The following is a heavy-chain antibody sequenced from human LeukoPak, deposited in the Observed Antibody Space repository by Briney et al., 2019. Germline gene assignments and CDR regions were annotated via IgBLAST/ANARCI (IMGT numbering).Heavy chain of an antibody. D-gene: IGHD2-2*01. CDR1: GFSFINYA. CDR2: TSGGGVNI. V-gene: IGHV3-23*01. Sequence: GGSLSLSCAASGFSFINYAMSWLRQAPGQGLEWVSVTSGGGVNIFYAESVNGRFTISRDDSKNTVYLQMNSLRAEDTAVYYCAKDPIYYAPAAPYYFDYWGQGTGVTVSS. J-gene: IGHJ4*02. CDR3: AKDPIYYAPAAPYYFDY.